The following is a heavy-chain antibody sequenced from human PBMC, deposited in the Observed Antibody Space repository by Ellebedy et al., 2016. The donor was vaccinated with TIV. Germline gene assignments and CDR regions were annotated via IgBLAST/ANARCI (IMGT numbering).Heavy chain of an antibody. J-gene: IGHJ4*02. CDR3: ARDGGSGWRNFDY. CDR2: ISGSSSTE. V-gene: IGHV3-48*02. Sequence: PGGSLRLSCAASGFTFNWYSLIWVRQAPGKGLDWISYISGSSSTEHYADSVKGRFTISRDNAKNSLYLQMNSLRDADTAVYYCARDGGSGWRNFDYWGQGTLVTVSS. D-gene: IGHD6-19*01. CDR1: GFTFNWYS.